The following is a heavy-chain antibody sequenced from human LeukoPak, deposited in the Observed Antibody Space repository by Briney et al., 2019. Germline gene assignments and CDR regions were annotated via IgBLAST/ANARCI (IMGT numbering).Heavy chain of an antibody. CDR1: GFIFSNYA. Sequence: PGGSLRLSCVASGFIFSNYAMNWVRQAPGKGLEWVSTISPSGGVTYNADSVKGRFTISRDNSKHTLYLQMNTLRGEDTAVYYCAKGTTNWPPRCFDPWGQGTLVTVSP. J-gene: IGHJ5*02. CDR3: AKGTTNWPPRCFDP. V-gene: IGHV3-23*01. CDR2: ISPSGGVT. D-gene: IGHD1-1*01.